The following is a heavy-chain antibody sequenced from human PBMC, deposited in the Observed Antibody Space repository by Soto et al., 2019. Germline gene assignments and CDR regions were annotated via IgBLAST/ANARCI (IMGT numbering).Heavy chain of an antibody. J-gene: IGHJ5*02. CDR1: GGSFSGYF. CDR2: INQSGHT. V-gene: IGHV4-34*01. Sequence: SATLSLTCAVYGGSFSGYFWSWIRQPPGGGLEWIGEINQSGHTNYNPSLKSRVTISVDTSKNHFSLKLSSVIAADTAMYYCARGCPHDPWGQGTRVTVS. CDR3: ARGCPHDP.